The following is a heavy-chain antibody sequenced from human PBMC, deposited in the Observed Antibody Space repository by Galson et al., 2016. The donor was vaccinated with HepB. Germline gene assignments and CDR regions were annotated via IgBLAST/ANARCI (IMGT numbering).Heavy chain of an antibody. CDR3: AREGTGGFDF. CDR2: IKRDGSVK. J-gene: IGHJ3*01. CDR1: GFTFRSYW. D-gene: IGHD3/OR15-3a*01. V-gene: IGHV3-7*03. Sequence: SLRLSCAASGFTFRSYWMSWVRQAPGKGLEWVANIKRDGSVKNYMDSVEGRFTISRDNAKNSLYLQMNSLRADDTAVYYCAREGTGGFDFWGQGTMVIVSS.